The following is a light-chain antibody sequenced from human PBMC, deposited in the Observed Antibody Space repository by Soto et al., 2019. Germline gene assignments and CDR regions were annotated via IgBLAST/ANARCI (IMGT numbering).Light chain of an antibody. CDR2: WAS. CDR3: QQYYRTPLT. CDR1: QSVLYSSNNKNY. J-gene: IGKJ4*01. V-gene: IGKV4-1*01. Sequence: DIVMTQSPDSLAVSLGERATINCKSSQSVLYSSNNKNYLAWYQQKPVQPPKLLIYWASTRESGVPDRFSGSGSGTDFTLTISSLQAEDAAVYYCQQYYRTPLTFGGGTKVEIK.